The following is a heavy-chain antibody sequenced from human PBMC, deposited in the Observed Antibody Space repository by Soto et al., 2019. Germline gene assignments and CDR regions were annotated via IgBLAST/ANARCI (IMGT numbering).Heavy chain of an antibody. V-gene: IGHV1-8*01. Sequence: ASVKVSCKASGYTFTSYDTNWVRQATGQGLEWMGWMNPNSGNTGYAQKFQGRVTMTRNTSISTAYMELSSLRSEDTAVYYCARERGSEIAAAGPSNWFDPWGQGTLVTVSS. CDR2: MNPNSGNT. CDR1: GYTFTSYD. CDR3: ARERGSEIAAAGPSNWFDP. D-gene: IGHD6-13*01. J-gene: IGHJ5*02.